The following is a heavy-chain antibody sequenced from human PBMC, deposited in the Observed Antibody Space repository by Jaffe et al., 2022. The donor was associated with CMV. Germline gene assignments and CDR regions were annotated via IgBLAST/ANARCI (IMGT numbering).Heavy chain of an antibody. CDR3: ARVNPRDVWGSYHYFDY. D-gene: IGHD3-16*01. CDR1: GYTFTGYY. Sequence: QVQLVQSGAEVKKPGASVKVSCKASGYTFTGYYMHWVRQAPGQGLEWMGWINPNSGGTNYAQKFQGRVTMTRDTSISTAYMELSRLRSDDTAVYYCARVNPRDVWGSYHYFDYWGQGTLVTVSS. J-gene: IGHJ4*02. V-gene: IGHV1-2*02. CDR2: INPNSGGT.